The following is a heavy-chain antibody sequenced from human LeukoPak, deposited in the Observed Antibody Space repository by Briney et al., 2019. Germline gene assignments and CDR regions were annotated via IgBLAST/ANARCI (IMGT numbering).Heavy chain of an antibody. CDR3: ARASGEYYYDSSADY. D-gene: IGHD3-22*01. CDR1: GFTFSSYD. CDR2: IWYDGSNK. Sequence: PGRSLRLSCAASGFTFSSYDMHWVRQAPGKGLEWVAVIWYDGSNKYYADSVKGRFTISRDNSKNTLYLQMNSLRAEDTAVYYCARASGEYYYDSSADYWGQGTLVTVSS. J-gene: IGHJ4*02. V-gene: IGHV3-33*01.